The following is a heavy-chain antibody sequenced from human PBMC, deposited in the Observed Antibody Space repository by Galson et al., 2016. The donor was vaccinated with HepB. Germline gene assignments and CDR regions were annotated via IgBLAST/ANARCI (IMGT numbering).Heavy chain of an antibody. Sequence: SLRLSCAASGFTFSSFDMSWVRQAPGKGLGWVSAISGNGDTTYYADSVKGRFTISRDNSKNTLFLQMNSLRAEDTAVYYCAKDLGSGTTPSPDYWGQGTLVTVSS. CDR1: GFTFSSFD. V-gene: IGHV3-23*01. J-gene: IGHJ4*02. D-gene: IGHD1-7*01. CDR3: AKDLGSGTTPSPDY. CDR2: ISGNGDTT.